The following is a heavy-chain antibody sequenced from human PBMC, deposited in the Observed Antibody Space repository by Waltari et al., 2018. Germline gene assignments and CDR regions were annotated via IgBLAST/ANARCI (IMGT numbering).Heavy chain of an antibody. CDR2: INPRTAGI. D-gene: IGHD3-10*01. V-gene: IGHV1-2*02. Sequence: QVQLVQSGAEVKKPGASVTVSCKASGYKFTDYYIHWVRQAPGQGLEWMGWINPRTAGINYAEGCQGRVTMSRDTSISTVYMDLNSLISDDTAVYYCARDRRVYGSGNYYDLDNWGQGTLVTVSS. CDR3: ARDRRVYGSGNYYDLDN. J-gene: IGHJ4*02. CDR1: GYKFTDYY.